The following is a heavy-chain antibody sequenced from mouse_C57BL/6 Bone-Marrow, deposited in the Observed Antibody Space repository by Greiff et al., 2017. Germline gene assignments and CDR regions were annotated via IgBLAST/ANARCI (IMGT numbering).Heavy chain of an antibody. D-gene: IGHD2-1*01. Sequence: QVQLQQPGAELVRPGSSVKLSCKASGYTFTSYWMDWVKQRPGQGLEWIGNIYPSDSETHYNQKFKDKATLTVDKSSSTAYMQLSSLTSEDSAVYYCARKGIYYGNYVLYFDYWGQGTTLTVSS. CDR1: GYTFTSYW. CDR3: ARKGIYYGNYVLYFDY. CDR2: IYPSDSET. J-gene: IGHJ2*01. V-gene: IGHV1-61*01.